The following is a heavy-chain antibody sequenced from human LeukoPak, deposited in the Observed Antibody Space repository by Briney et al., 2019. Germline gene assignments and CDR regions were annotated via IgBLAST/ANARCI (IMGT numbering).Heavy chain of an antibody. CDR2: AYYTGST. V-gene: IGHV4-39*01. J-gene: IGHJ4*02. D-gene: IGHD4-11*01. Sequence: PSETLSLTCTVSGGSIRNSNYYWGWVRQPPGKGLEWIASAYYTGSTNYKPSLRSRVIMSVDTSKNQFSLMLSSVTAADTAIYHCARHAGSYYTYNFDSWGQGALVTVSS. CDR3: ARHAGSYYTYNFDS. CDR1: GGSIRNSNYY.